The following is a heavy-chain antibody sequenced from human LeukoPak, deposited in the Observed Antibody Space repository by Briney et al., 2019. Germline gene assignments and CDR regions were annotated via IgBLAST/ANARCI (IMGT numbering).Heavy chain of an antibody. CDR3: TRGSYGDYEY. D-gene: IGHD4-17*01. J-gene: IGHJ4*02. CDR2: ISSSSSYI. CDR1: GFTFSSYS. Sequence: PGGSLRLSCAASGFTFSSYSMNWVRLAPGKGLEWVSSISSSSSYIYYADSVKGRFTISRDNAQNSLYLQMNSLRAEDTAVYYCTRGSYGDYEYWGQGTLVTVSS. V-gene: IGHV3-21*01.